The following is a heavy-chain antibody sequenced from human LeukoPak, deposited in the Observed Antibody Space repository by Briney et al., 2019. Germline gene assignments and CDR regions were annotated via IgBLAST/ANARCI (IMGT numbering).Heavy chain of an antibody. V-gene: IGHV3-48*03. Sequence: GGSLRLSCVGSGFTFMNYEMNWVRQAPGKGLEWVSYISTSGTTIYYADSVKGGFTISRDNATNSLSLQMNSLRVEDTAIYYCARDKRLEDSGGWYGYYYMDVWGKGTTVTVSS. J-gene: IGHJ6*03. CDR1: GFTFMNYE. CDR3: ARDKRLEDSGGWYGYYYMDV. CDR2: ISTSGTTI. D-gene: IGHD6-19*01.